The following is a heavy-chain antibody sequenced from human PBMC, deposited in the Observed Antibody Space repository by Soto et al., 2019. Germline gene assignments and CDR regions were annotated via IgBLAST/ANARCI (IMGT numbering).Heavy chain of an antibody. D-gene: IGHD4-17*01. Sequence: QVQLQESGPGLVKPSGTLSLTCAVSGGSISSSNWWRWFRQPPGKGLEWIGEIYHSGSTNYNPSLKIRVTISVDKSKNHFSLKLSSVTAADTAVYYCARGAYGGNSPWDYWGQGTLVTVSS. CDR3: ARGAYGGNSPWDY. V-gene: IGHV4-4*02. CDR2: IYHSGST. CDR1: GGSISSSNW. J-gene: IGHJ4*02.